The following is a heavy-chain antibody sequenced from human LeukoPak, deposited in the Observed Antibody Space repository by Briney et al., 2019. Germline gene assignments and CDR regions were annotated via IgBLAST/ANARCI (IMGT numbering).Heavy chain of an antibody. J-gene: IGHJ6*03. CDR3: TTETSGWYTYYYYYMDV. D-gene: IGHD6-19*01. Sequence: DSVKGRFTISRDNAKNSLYLQMNSLKTEDTAVYYCTTETSGWYTYYYYYMDVWGKGTTVTISS. V-gene: IGHV3-7*03.